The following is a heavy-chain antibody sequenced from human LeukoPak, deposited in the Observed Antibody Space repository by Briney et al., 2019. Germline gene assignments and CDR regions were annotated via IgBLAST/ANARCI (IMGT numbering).Heavy chain of an antibody. CDR2: INPSGGST. J-gene: IGHJ6*02. CDR1: GYTFTSYY. V-gene: IGHV1-46*01. Sequence: ASVNVSCKASGYTFTSYYMHWVRQAPGQGLEWMGVINPSGGSTSYAQKFQGRVTMTRNTSISTAYMELSSLRSEDTAVSYCARGGCSSTSCYPYYYYYGMDVWGQGTTVTVSS. D-gene: IGHD2-2*01. CDR3: ARGGCSSTSCYPYYYYYGMDV.